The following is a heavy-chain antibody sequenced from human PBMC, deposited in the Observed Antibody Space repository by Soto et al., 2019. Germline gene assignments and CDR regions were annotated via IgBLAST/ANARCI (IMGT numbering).Heavy chain of an antibody. J-gene: IGHJ4*01. V-gene: IGHV3-23*01. D-gene: IGHD4-4*01. CDR3: ARVASDYINSAGK. CDR2: IGGSGGNT. Sequence: EVQLLESGGGLVQPGGSLRLSCAASGFIFNAYAMTWVRQAPGKGLGWVSGIGGSGGNTYYAASVKGRFTISSDNSKDTVDLEMIRLRVDDRAVYFCARVASDYINSAGKWGHGIPFTV. CDR1: GFIFNAYA.